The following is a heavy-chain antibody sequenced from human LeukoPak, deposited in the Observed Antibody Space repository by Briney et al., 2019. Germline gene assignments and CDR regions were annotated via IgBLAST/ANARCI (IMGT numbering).Heavy chain of an antibody. CDR3: ARARDGYNYLDY. CDR2: ISYDGSNK. D-gene: IGHD5-24*01. J-gene: IGHJ4*02. V-gene: IGHV3-30-3*01. Sequence: GRSLRLSCAVSGFTFSSYAMHRVRQAPGKGLEWVAVISYDGSNKYYADSVKGRFTISRDNSKNTLYLQMNSLRAEDTAVYYCARARDGYNYLDYWGQGTLVTVSS. CDR1: GFTFSSYA.